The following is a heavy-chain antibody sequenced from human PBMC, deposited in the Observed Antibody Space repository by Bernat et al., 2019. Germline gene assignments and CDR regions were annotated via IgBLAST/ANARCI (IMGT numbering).Heavy chain of an antibody. CDR1: GFTFSSYG. D-gene: IGHD1-1*01. CDR2: ISYDGSNK. CDR3: AKGRERPRYYYGMDV. V-gene: IGHV3-30*18. J-gene: IGHJ6*02. Sequence: QVQLVESGGGVVQPGRSRRLSCAASGFTFSSYGIHWVRQAPGKGLEWVAVISYDGSNKYYADPVKGRFTISRDNSKNTLYLQMNSLRAEDTAVYYCAKGRERPRYYYGMDVWGQGTTVTVSS.